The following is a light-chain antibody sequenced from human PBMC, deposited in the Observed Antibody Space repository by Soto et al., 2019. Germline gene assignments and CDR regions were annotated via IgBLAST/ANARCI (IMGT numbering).Light chain of an antibody. V-gene: IGLV2-14*03. CDR1: SSDVGGYNY. Sequence: QSALTQPASVSGSPVQSITISCTGTSSDVGGYNYVSWYQQHPGKVPKLIIYDVTVRPSGVSNRFSGSKSGNTASLTISGLQAEDEADYYCNSYTSSSIVVFGGGTKVTVL. CDR3: NSYTSSSIVV. CDR2: DVT. J-gene: IGLJ2*01.